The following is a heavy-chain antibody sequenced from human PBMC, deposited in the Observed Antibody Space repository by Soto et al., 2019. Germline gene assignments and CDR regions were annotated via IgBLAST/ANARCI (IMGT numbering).Heavy chain of an antibody. V-gene: IGHV1-69*12. CDR2: IIPMFGTA. J-gene: IGHJ4*02. CDR3: ASGIQLWLRRINNGYSG. Sequence: QVQLVQSGAEVKKPESSVKVPCKAPGGTFSTYAISWVRQAPGQGLEWMGGIIPMFGTANYAQRFQDRVTITADESTNTVYMELSSLRSEDTAVYFCASGIQLWLRRINNGYSGWGQGTLVTVCS. CDR1: GGTFSTYA. D-gene: IGHD5-18*01.